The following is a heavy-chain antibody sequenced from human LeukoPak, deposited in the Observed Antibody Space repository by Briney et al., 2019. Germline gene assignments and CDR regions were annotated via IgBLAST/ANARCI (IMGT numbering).Heavy chain of an antibody. CDR1: GFTFSIYW. V-gene: IGHV3-7*01. CDR2: INQGGSET. D-gene: IGHD3-10*01. Sequence: GGSLRLSCAASGFTFSIYWMSWVRQAPGKGLEWVANINQGGSETYYVDSVMGRFTISRDNTKTSLFLEMNSLRADDTAVYYCAKTAGTGSVDSWGQGILVTVSS. J-gene: IGHJ4*02. CDR3: AKTAGTGSVDS.